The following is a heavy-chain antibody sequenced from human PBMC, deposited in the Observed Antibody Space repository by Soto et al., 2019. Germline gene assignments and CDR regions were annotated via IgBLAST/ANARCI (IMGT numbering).Heavy chain of an antibody. CDR3: AKDSTSFNGIYDPFDI. J-gene: IGHJ3*02. CDR1: GFTFDDYA. V-gene: IGHV3-9*01. D-gene: IGHD1-26*01. CDR2: ISWNSDTI. Sequence: GGSLRLSCAASGFTFDDYAMHWVRQAPGKGLEWVSGISWNSDTIGYADSVKGRFTISRDNAKNSLYLQMNSLRTEDTALYYCAKDSTSFNGIYDPFDIWGQGTMVTVSS.